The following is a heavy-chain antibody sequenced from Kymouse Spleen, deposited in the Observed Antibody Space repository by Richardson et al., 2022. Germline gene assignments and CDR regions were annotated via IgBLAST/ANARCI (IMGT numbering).Heavy chain of an antibody. CDR1: GFTFSSYG. V-gene: IGHV3-30*18. J-gene: IGHJ6*02. D-gene: IGHD3-3*01,IGHD3-9*01,IGHD5-12*01. CDR3: AKEYEDYYYGMDV. CDR2: ISYDGSNK. Sequence: QVQLVESGGGVVQPGRSLRLSCAASGFTFSSYGMHWVRQAPGKGLEWVAVISYDGSNKYYADSVKGRFTISRDNSKNTLYLQMNSLRAEDTAVYYCAKEYEDYYYGMDVWGQGTTVTVSS.